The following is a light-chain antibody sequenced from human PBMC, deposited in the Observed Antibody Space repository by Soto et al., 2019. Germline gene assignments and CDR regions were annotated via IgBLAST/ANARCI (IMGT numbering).Light chain of an antibody. J-gene: IGLJ2*01. V-gene: IGLV2-14*01. CDR1: SGDIGSYNR. CDR3: QSFDNSLSGSV. Sequence: QSVLTQPASVSGSPGQSITISCTGTSGDIGSYNRVSWYQQHPGKAPKLIIYEVTDRPSGVSNRFSGSKSGNTASLTISGLQAEDEAEYYCQSFDNSLSGSVFGGGTQLTVL. CDR2: EVT.